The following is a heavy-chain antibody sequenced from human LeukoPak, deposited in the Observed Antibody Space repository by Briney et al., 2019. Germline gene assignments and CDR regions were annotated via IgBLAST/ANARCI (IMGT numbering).Heavy chain of an antibody. J-gene: IGHJ3*02. CDR1: GYSISSGYY. V-gene: IGHV4-38-2*02. CDR2: IYHSGST. D-gene: IGHD3-9*01. Sequence: SSETLSLTCTVSGYSISSGYYWGWIRQPPGKGLEWIGSIYHSGSTYYNPSLKSRVTISVDTSKNQFSLKLSSVTAADTAVYYCARGFDGPNAFDIWGQGTMVTVSS. CDR3: ARGFDGPNAFDI.